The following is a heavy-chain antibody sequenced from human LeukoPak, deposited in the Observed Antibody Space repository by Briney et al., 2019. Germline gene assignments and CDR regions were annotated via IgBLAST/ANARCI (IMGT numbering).Heavy chain of an antibody. CDR2: INPNSGGT. Sequence: ASVKVSRKASGYTFTGYYMHWVRQAPGQGLEWMGWINPNSGGTNYAQKFQGRVTMTRDTSISTAYMELSRLRSDDTAVYYCARVVYYYDSSGDAFDIWGQGTMVTVSS. V-gene: IGHV1-2*02. CDR1: GYTFTGYY. CDR3: ARVVYYYDSSGDAFDI. J-gene: IGHJ3*02. D-gene: IGHD3-22*01.